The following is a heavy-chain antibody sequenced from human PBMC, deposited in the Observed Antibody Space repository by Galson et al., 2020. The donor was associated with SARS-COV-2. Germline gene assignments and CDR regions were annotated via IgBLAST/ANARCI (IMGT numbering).Heavy chain of an antibody. CDR3: ARDPTWATVTTFDYFYGMDV. Sequence: ASVKVSCKASGYTFTSYYMHWVRQAPGQGLEWMGIINPSGGSTSYAQKFQGRVTMTRDTSTSTVYMELSSLRSEDTAGYYCARDPTWATVTTFDYFYGMDVWGQGSTVTVSS. CDR2: INPSGGST. V-gene: IGHV1-46*01. J-gene: IGHJ6*02. D-gene: IGHD4-17*01. CDR1: GYTFTSYY.